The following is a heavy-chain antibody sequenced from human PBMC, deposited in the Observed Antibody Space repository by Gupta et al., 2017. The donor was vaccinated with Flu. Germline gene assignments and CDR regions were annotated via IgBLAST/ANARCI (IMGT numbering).Heavy chain of an antibody. CDR2: ISGSDYGGTT. CDR3: SRSNSPLFDY. J-gene: IGHJ4*02. V-gene: IGHV3-49*02. Sequence: VRQAPVKGLRWLAFISGSDYGGTTEYAASVKDRFTVSRDNSRRIAYLQMNSLTTEDTAVYYCSRSNSPLFDYWGQGSLVTVSS. D-gene: IGHD1-26*01.